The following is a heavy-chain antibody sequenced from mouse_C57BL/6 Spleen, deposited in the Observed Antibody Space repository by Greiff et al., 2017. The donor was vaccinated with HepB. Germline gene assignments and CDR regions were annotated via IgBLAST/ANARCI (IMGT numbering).Heavy chain of an antibody. CDR2: IYPGDGDT. CDR3: AREGLYDRFAY. V-gene: IGHV1-82*01. CDR1: GYAFSSSW. D-gene: IGHD2-3*01. Sequence: VQLQQSGPELVKPGASVKISCKASGYAFSSSWMNWVKQRPGKGLEWIGRIYPGDGDTNYNGKFKGKATLTADKSSSTAYMQLSSLTSEDSAVYFCAREGLYDRFAYWGQGTLVTVSA. J-gene: IGHJ3*01.